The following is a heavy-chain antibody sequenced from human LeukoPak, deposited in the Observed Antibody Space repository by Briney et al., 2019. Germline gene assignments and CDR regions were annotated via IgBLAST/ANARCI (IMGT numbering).Heavy chain of an antibody. V-gene: IGHV3-53*01. D-gene: IGHD4-23*01. J-gene: IGHJ4*02. Sequence: GGSLRLSCAASGFTVSSNYMSWVRQAPGKGLEWVSVIYSGGSTYYADSVKGRFTISRDNSKNTLYLQMNSLRAEDTAVYCCARDYGGYYFDYWGQGTLVTVSS. CDR3: ARDYGGYYFDY. CDR2: IYSGGST. CDR1: GFTVSSNY.